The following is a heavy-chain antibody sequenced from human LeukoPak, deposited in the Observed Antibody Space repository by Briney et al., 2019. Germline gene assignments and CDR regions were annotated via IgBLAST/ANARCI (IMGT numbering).Heavy chain of an antibody. CDR1: GGSFSGYY. CDR3: ATELGDTDY. D-gene: IGHD4-17*01. CDR2: INHSGSA. V-gene: IGHV4-34*01. J-gene: IGHJ4*02. Sequence: SETLSLTCAVYGGSFSGYYWSWIRQPPGKGLEWIGEINHSGSANYNPSLKSRVTISVDTSKNQFSLKLSSVTAADTAVYYCATELGDTDYWGQGTLVTVSS.